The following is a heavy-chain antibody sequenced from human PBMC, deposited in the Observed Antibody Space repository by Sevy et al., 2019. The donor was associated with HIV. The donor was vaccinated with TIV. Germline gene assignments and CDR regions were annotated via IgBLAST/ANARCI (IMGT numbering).Heavy chain of an antibody. D-gene: IGHD4-17*01. V-gene: IGHV4-30-2*01. CDR1: GGCISSGGYS. CDR2: IYHSGST. J-gene: IGHJ6*02. CDR3: ARASVGDYAYGMDV. Sequence: SETLSLTCAVSGGCISSGGYSWSWIRQPPGKGLEWIGYIYHSGSTYYNPSLKSRVTISVDRSKNQFSLKLSSVTAADTAVYYCARASVGDYAYGMDVWGQGTTVTVSS.